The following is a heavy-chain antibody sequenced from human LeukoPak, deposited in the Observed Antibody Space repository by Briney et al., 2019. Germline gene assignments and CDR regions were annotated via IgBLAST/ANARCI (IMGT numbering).Heavy chain of an antibody. V-gene: IGHV3-9*01. CDR3: ATSTGYSSSWQPPNDY. CDR1: GFTFDDYA. D-gene: IGHD6-13*01. Sequence: GRSLRLSCAASGFTFDDYAMHWVRQAPGKGLEWVSGISWNSGSIVYADSVKGRFTISRDNSKNTLYLQMNSLRAEDTAVYYCATSTGYSSSWQPPNDYWGQGTLVTVSS. CDR2: ISWNSGSI. J-gene: IGHJ4*02.